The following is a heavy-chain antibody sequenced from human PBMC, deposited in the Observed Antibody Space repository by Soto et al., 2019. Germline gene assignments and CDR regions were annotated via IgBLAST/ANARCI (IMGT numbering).Heavy chain of an antibody. Sequence: GASVKVSCKASGYTFTSYDINWVRQATGQGLEWMGWMNPNSGNTGYAQKFQGRVTMTRNTSISTAYMELSSLRSEDTAVYYCARGKFLEWLLSLYYYYYMDVWGKGTTVTV. CDR2: MNPNSGNT. V-gene: IGHV1-8*01. CDR3: ARGKFLEWLLSLYYYYYMDV. J-gene: IGHJ6*03. D-gene: IGHD3-3*01. CDR1: GYTFTSYD.